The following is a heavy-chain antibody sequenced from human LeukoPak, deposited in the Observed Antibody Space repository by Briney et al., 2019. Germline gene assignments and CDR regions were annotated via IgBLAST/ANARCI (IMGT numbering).Heavy chain of an antibody. Sequence: GGSLRLSCAASGFTFSNAWMSWVRQAPGKGLEWVSVIYSGGSTYYADSVKGRFTISRDNSKNTLYLQMNSLRAEDTAVYYCARAQYYYAPDAFDIWGQGTMVTVSS. J-gene: IGHJ3*02. D-gene: IGHD3-10*01. CDR3: ARAQYYYAPDAFDI. V-gene: IGHV3-66*01. CDR1: GFTFSNAW. CDR2: IYSGGST.